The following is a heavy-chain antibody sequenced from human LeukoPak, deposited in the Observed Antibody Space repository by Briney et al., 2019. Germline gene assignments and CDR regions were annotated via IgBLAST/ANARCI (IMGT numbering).Heavy chain of an antibody. CDR1: GGSFSGYY. D-gene: IGHD5-12*01. V-gene: IGHV4-34*01. Sequence: ASETLSLTCAVYGGSFSGYYWSWIRQPPGKGLEWIGEINHSGSTNYNPSLKSRVTISVDTSKNQFSLKLSSVTAADTAVYYCARGGYDYPFDYWGQGTLVTVSS. J-gene: IGHJ4*02. CDR3: ARGGYDYPFDY. CDR2: INHSGST.